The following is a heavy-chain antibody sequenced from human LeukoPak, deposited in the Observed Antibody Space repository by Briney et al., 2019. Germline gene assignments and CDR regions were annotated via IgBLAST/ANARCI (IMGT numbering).Heavy chain of an antibody. CDR1: GFTVSSNY. CDR3: AREDYYGSGSFSNWLDP. Sequence: GGSLRLSCAASGFTVSSNYMTWVRQAPGKGLEWVSVIHKSAITYYADTVKGRFTISRDNSKNTLYLQMNSLRAEDTAVYYCAREDYYGSGSFSNWLDPWGQGTLVTVSS. V-gene: IGHV3-53*01. CDR2: IHKSAIT. D-gene: IGHD3-10*01. J-gene: IGHJ5*02.